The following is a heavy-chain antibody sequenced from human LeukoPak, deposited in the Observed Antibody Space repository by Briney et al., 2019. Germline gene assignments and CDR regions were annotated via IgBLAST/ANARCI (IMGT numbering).Heavy chain of an antibody. Sequence: PSGTLFLSCGVSVVSINSGHWWTWVRQSPGKGLEWIGEIHHNGTRNYNPSLKSRVTISADTFKNHFSLIVTSLTAADTAVYYCAAAPILRGEGGEHYKYGMDVWGQGTTVIVSS. CDR1: VVSINSGHW. V-gene: IGHV4/OR15-8*01. CDR3: AAAPILRGEGGEHYKYGMDV. J-gene: IGHJ6*02. CDR2: IHHNGTR. D-gene: IGHD2-2*02.